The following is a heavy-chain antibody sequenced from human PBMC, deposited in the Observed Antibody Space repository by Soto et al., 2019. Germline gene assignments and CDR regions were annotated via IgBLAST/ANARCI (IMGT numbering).Heavy chain of an antibody. CDR3: ARHPGPTTSENWFDP. V-gene: IGHV1-2*02. D-gene: IGHD5-12*01. CDR2: INPKSGGT. J-gene: IGHJ5*02. Sequence: ASVKVSCKASGYTFTAYYMHWVRQAPGQGLEWMGWINPKSGGTKYAQKFQGRVTMTRDTSISTAYMEVRRLRSDAPAVYYCARHPGPTTSENWFDPWGQGTLVTVSS. CDR1: GYTFTAYY.